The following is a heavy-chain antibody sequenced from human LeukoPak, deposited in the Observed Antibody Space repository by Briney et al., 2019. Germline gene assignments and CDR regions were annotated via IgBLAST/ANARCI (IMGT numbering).Heavy chain of an antibody. Sequence: SVKVSCKASGGTFSSYAISRVRQAPGQGLEWMGRIIPILGIANYAQKFQGRVTITADKSTSTAYMELSSLGSEDTAVYYCARDQLLTIFGVVITKEHFDYWGQGTLVTVSS. CDR1: GGTFSSYA. CDR3: ARDQLLTIFGVVITKEHFDY. CDR2: IIPILGIA. D-gene: IGHD3-3*01. J-gene: IGHJ4*02. V-gene: IGHV1-69*04.